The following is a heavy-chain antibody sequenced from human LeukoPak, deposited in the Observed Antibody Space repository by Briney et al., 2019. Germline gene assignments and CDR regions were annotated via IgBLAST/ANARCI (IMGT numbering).Heavy chain of an antibody. D-gene: IGHD2-15*01. V-gene: IGHV1-69*05. CDR3: ARDEGGGPFDY. J-gene: IGHJ4*02. CDR2: IIPIFGTA. CDR1: GGTFSSYA. Sequence: SVKVSCKASGGTFSSYAISWVRQAPGQGLEWMGRIIPIFGTANYAQKFQGRVTITTDESTSTAYMELSSLRSEETAVYYCARDEGGGPFDYWGQGTLVTVSS.